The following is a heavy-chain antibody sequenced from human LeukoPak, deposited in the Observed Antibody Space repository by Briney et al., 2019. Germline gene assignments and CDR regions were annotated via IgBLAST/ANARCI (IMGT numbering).Heavy chain of an antibody. CDR1: GFTFSSYS. J-gene: IGHJ3*02. D-gene: IGHD2-21*02. CDR3: AKDKRIVVVTAIPDAFDI. CDR2: ISSSSSYI. Sequence: AGGSLRLSCAASGFTFSSYSMNWVRQAPGKGLEWVSSISSSSSYIYYADSVKGRFTISRDNAKNSLYLQMNSLRAEDTAVYYCAKDKRIVVVTAIPDAFDIWGQGTMVTVSS. V-gene: IGHV3-21*04.